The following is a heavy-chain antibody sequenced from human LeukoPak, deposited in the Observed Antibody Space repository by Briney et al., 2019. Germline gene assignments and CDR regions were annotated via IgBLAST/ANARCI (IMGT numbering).Heavy chain of an antibody. D-gene: IGHD3-10*01. CDR1: GFTFSSYG. V-gene: IGHV3-23*01. J-gene: IGHJ6*02. CDR3: AKDRIADYFGSGRWYYNGMDV. Sequence: GGSLRLSCAASGFTFSSYGMSWVRQAPGKGLEWVSGISGSGGSTYYADSVKGRFTISRDNSKNTLYLQMNSLRAEDTAVYYCAKDRIADYFGSGRWYYNGMDVWGQGAPVTVSS. CDR2: ISGSGGST.